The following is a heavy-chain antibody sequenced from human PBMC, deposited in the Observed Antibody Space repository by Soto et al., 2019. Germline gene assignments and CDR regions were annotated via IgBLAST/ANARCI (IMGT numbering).Heavy chain of an antibody. J-gene: IGHJ6*03. Sequence: PSETLSLTCAVYGGSFSGYYWSWIRQPPGKGLEWIGEINHSGSTNYNPSLKSRVTISVDTSKNQFSLKLSSVTAADTAVYYCARSTRILYSEYYYYMDVWGKGTTVTVSS. CDR3: ARSTRILYSEYYYYMDV. D-gene: IGHD2-8*01. V-gene: IGHV4-34*01. CDR2: INHSGST. CDR1: GGSFSGYY.